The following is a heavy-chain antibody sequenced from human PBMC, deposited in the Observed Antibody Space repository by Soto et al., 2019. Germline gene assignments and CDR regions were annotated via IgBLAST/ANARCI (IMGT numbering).Heavy chain of an antibody. CDR3: AKDTGPSGSYTDY. CDR2: IPYDGSNK. D-gene: IGHD1-26*01. J-gene: IGHJ4*02. V-gene: IGHV3-30*18. Sequence: GGSLRLSCAASGFTFSSYGMHWVRQAPGKGLEWVAVIPYDGSNKYYADSVKGRFTISRDNSKNTLYLQMNSLRAEDTAVYYCAKDTGPSGSYTDYWGQGTLVTVSS. CDR1: GFTFSSYG.